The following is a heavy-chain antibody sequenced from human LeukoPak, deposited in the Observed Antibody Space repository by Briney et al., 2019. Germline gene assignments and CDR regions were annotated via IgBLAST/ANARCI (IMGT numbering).Heavy chain of an antibody. CDR1: GFTFSYYW. V-gene: IGHV3-74*01. J-gene: IGHJ4*01. CDR3: ASDIYGIAD. Sequence: GGPLRLSCAASGFTFSYYWIHWVGQAPGKGLVGVSLMHSDGGTTNYADSVKGRFTISRDNAKNTVSMQLNSARVEYTAVYYCASDIYGIADWGQGTMVTVSS. D-gene: IGHD3-3*02. CDR2: MHSDGGTT.